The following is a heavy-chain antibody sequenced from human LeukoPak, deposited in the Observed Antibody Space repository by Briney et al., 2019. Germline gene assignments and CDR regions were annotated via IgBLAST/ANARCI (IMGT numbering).Heavy chain of an antibody. CDR2: ISGRGGTT. Sequence: GGSLRLSCAASEFTFNNYAMTWVRQTPGKGLEWVSAISGRGGTTYYADSAEGRFTISRDNSLNTLYLQMNSLRAEDTAVYYCAKAVTVVIPAALDYWGQGTLVTVSS. CDR1: EFTFNNYA. CDR3: AKAVTVVIPAALDY. J-gene: IGHJ4*02. D-gene: IGHD2-2*01. V-gene: IGHV3-23*01.